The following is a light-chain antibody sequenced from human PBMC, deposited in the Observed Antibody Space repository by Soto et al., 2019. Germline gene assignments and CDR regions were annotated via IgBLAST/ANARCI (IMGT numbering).Light chain of an antibody. CDR2: ATS. CDR3: QQYDRSPYT. Sequence: EIVLTQSPDTLSLSPGERATLSCRASQNIGSSQLAWYQLKPGQAPSLLIYATSGGATGIPDRFSGSGSGTDFTLSISRLEPEDFAVYYCQQYDRSPYTFGQGTKLEIK. V-gene: IGKV3-20*01. CDR1: QNIGSSQ. J-gene: IGKJ2*01.